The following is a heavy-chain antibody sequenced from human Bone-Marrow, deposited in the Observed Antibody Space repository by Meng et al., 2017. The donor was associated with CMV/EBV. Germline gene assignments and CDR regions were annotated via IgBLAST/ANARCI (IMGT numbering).Heavy chain of an antibody. J-gene: IGHJ6*02. D-gene: IGHD2-2*01. V-gene: IGHV1-2*02. CDR1: GYTFTDYY. CDR3: ARDWRPGSSTRVYGMDV. CDR2: MNPNNGDT. Sequence: ASVKVSCKASGYTFTDYYLHWVRQAPGQGLEWMAWMNPNNGDTNYAQKFQARVTMTRDTSNRMVYMELSSLRSDDTAVYYCARDWRPGSSTRVYGMDVWGQGTTVTVSS.